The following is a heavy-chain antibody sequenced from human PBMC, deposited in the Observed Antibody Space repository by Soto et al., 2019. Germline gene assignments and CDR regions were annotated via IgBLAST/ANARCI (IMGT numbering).Heavy chain of an antibody. CDR1: GFTFKAFG. CDR2: INLFDGRT. D-gene: IGHD1-26*01. CDR3: ARGVVFGIEHSYRGMHF. Sequence: GGSLRLACAAYGFTFKAFGMSWIRQTPEKGLEWVSSINLFDGRTYYTDSVKGRFTISKDDSKNTVSLQLNSLRVDDTAIYYCARGVVFGIEHSYRGMHFCGQGRLVTVSS. J-gene: IGHJ4*03. V-gene: IGHV3-23*01.